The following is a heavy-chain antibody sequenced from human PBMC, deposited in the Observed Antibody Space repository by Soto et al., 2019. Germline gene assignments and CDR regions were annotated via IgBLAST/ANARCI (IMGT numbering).Heavy chain of an antibody. CDR3: ARLRATVTGSFDY. J-gene: IGHJ4*02. Sequence: PSETLSLTCAVYGGSFSGYYWSWIRQPPGKGLEWIGEINHSGSTNYNPSLKSRVTISVDTSKNQFSLELSSVTAADTAVYYCARLRATVTGSFDYWGQGPLVTVSS. CDR1: GGSFSGYY. CDR2: INHSGST. D-gene: IGHD4-17*01. V-gene: IGHV4-34*01.